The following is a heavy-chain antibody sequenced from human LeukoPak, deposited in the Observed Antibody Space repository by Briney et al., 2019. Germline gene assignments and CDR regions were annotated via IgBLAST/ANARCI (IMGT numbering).Heavy chain of an antibody. CDR2: FDPEDGET. D-gene: IGHD6-6*01. CDR1: RYTLTELS. Sequence: ASGKVSCKVSRYTLTELSMHWLRQAPGKGLEWMGGFDPEDGETIYAQKFQGRVTMTEDTSTDTAYMELSSLRSEDTAVYYCATVASSSWGSYYYYYMDVWGKGTTVTVSS. CDR3: ATVASSSWGSYYYYYMDV. V-gene: IGHV1-24*01. J-gene: IGHJ6*03.